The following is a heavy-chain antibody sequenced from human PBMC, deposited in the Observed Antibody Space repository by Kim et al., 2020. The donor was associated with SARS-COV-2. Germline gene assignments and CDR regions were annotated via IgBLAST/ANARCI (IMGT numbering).Heavy chain of an antibody. Sequence: SVKGRFTISRDKSKNTLYLRMSSLRAEETAVYYCAKDGLQGDYLGGYFDYWGQGTLVTVSS. J-gene: IGHJ4*02. CDR3: AKDGLQGDYLGGYFDY. V-gene: IGHV3-30*02. D-gene: IGHD4-17*01.